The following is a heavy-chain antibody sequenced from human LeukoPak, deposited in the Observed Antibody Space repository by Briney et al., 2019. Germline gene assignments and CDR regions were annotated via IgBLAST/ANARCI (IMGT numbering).Heavy chain of an antibody. CDR2: IWYDGSNK. V-gene: IGHV3-33*08. J-gene: IGHJ5*01. D-gene: IGHD3-3*01. CDR3: ARSASSFWSGYHPTDS. Sequence: GGSLRLSCAASGFTFSSYGMHWVRQAPGKGLEWVAVIWYDGSNKYYADSVKGRFTISRDNSKNTLYLQMNSLRAEDTAVYYCARSASSFWSGYHPTDSWGQGTLVTVSS. CDR1: GFTFSSYG.